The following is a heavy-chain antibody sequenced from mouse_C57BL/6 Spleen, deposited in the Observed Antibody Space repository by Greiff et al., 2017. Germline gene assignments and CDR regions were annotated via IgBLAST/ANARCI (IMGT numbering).Heavy chain of an antibody. CDR2: LYPGDGDT. CDR1: GYAFSSSW. CDR3: ARSAPRYAMDY. J-gene: IGHJ4*01. Sequence: VQLQQSGPELVKPGASVKISCKASGYAFSSSWMNWVKQRPGKGLEWIGRLYPGDGDTNYNGKFKGKATLAADKSSSTAYMQLSSLASEDSAVYFCARSAPRYAMDYWGQGTSVTVSS. V-gene: IGHV1-82*01.